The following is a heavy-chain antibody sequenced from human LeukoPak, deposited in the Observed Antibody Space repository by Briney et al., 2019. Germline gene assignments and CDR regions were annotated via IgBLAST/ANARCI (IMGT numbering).Heavy chain of an antibody. J-gene: IGHJ4*02. CDR3: ARDFYGGKNPEIY. CDR1: GFTFSSYW. Sequence: GGSLRLSCAASGFTFSSYWMSWVRQAPGKGLEWVANIKQDGSEKYYVDSVKGRFTISRDNAKNSLYLQMNSLRAEDTAVYYCARDFYGGKNPEIYWGQGTLVSASS. CDR2: IKQDGSEK. V-gene: IGHV3-7*01. D-gene: IGHD4-23*01.